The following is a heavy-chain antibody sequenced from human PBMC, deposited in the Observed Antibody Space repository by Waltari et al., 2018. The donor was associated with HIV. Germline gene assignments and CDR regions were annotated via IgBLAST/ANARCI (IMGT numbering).Heavy chain of an antibody. CDR3: ARGDENNSGRMDY. V-gene: IGHV4-4*02. J-gene: IGHJ4*02. CDR1: GASITRNNW. CDR2: MYHSGTT. D-gene: IGHD6-25*01. Sequence: QVHLQETGPGLVKPSWTLSLTCAVSGASITRNNWWSWVRQPPRKGLEWIGEMYHSGTTNYNPALKSRVTISLDKSKNHFSLRLTSATAADTAVYYCARGDENNSGRMDYWGQGNLVTVSS.